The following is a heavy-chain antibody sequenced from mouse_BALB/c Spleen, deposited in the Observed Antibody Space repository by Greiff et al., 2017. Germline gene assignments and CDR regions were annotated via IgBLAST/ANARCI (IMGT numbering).Heavy chain of an antibody. CDR2: INPYNDGT. CDR1: GYTFTSYV. D-gene: IGHD1-1*01. CDR3: AREGDYYGSSPFAY. J-gene: IGHJ3*01. V-gene: IGHV1-14*01. Sequence: EVQGVESGPELVKPGASVKMSCKASGYTFTSYVMHWVKQKPGQGLEWIGYINPYNDGTKYNEKFKGKATLTSDKSSSTAYMELSSLTSEDSAVYYCAREGDYYGSSPFAYWGQGTLVTVSA.